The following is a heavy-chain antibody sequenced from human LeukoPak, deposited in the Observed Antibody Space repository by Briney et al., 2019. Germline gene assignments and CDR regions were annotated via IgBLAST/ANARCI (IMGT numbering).Heavy chain of an antibody. J-gene: IGHJ4*02. V-gene: IGHV3-23*01. D-gene: IGHD2-2*02. CDR1: GFTFSSYA. CDR3: AKGQYQLLYGGFDY. Sequence: GGSLRLSCAASGFTFSSYAMSWVRQAPGKGLEWVSAISGSGGNTYYADSVKGRFTISRDNSKNTLYLQMNSLRAEDTAVYYCAKGQYQLLYGGFDYWGQGTLVTVSS. CDR2: ISGSGGNT.